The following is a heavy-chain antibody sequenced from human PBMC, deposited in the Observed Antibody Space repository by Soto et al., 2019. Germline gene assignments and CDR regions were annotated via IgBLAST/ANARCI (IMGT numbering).Heavy chain of an antibody. V-gene: IGHV1-2*02. J-gene: IGHJ5*02. CDR1: GYTFTGYY. CDR2: INPNSGGT. D-gene: IGHD3-3*01. CDR3: ARGHADFWSGYHYLYNWFDP. Sequence: GASVKVSCKASGYTFTGYYMHWVRQAPGQGLEWMGWINPNSGGTNYAQKFQGRVTMTRDTSISTAYMELSRLRSDDTAVYYCARGHADFWSGYHYLYNWFDPWGQGTLVTVSS.